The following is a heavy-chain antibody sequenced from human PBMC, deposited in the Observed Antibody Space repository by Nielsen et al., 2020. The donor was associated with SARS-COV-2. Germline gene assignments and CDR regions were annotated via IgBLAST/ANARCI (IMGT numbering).Heavy chain of an antibody. CDR1: GYTFTSYG. CDR3: ARGRKRITMIVVVIPYYYYGMDV. CDR2: ISAYNGNT. V-gene: IGHV1-18*01. D-gene: IGHD3-22*01. Sequence: ASVKVSCKASGYTFTSYGISWVRQAPGQGLEWMGWISAYNGNTNYAQKLQGRVTMTTDTSTSTAYMELRSLRSEDTAVYYCARGRKRITMIVVVIPYYYYGMDVWGQGTTVTVSS. J-gene: IGHJ6*02.